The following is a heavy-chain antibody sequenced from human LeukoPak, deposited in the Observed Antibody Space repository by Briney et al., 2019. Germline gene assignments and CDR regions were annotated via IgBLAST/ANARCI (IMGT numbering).Heavy chain of an antibody. J-gene: IGHJ4*02. D-gene: IGHD4-23*01. Sequence: PSETLSLTCTVSGGSISSSSYYWGWIRQPPGKGLEWIGSIYYSGSTYYNPSLKSRVTISVDRSKNQFSLKLSSVTAADTAVYYCARCGPLPGWLLQYYFDYWGQGTLVTVSS. CDR1: GGSISSSSYY. V-gene: IGHV4-39*07. CDR2: IYYSGST. CDR3: ARCGPLPGWLLQYYFDY.